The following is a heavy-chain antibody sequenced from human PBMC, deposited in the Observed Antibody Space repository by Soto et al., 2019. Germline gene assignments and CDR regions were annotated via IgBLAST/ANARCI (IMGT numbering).Heavy chain of an antibody. V-gene: IGHV3-43*01. J-gene: IGHJ4*02. Sequence: EVQLVESGGAVVQPGGSLRLSCAASGFTFDDYTMHWVRQAPGKGLDWVSLISWDGGSTYYADSVKGRFTISRDNSKNSLYLQMNSLRTEDTALYYCAKASSSWPRYFDYGGQGTLVTVSS. D-gene: IGHD6-13*01. CDR2: ISWDGGST. CDR3: AKASSSWPRYFDY. CDR1: GFTFDDYT.